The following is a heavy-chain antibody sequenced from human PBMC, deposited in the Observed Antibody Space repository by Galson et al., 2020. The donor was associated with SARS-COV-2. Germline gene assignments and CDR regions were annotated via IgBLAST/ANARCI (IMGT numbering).Heavy chain of an antibody. D-gene: IGHD3-10*01. V-gene: IGHV4-39*01. Sequence: SQTLSLTCTVSGGSINNPVYNWGWIRQPPGKGLEWIGSIYYTGRTYYNPSLKSRVTMSVDTSKNQFSPKLSSVTAADTAVYYCSSHLSFGAPYYFDFWGQGTLVTVSS. CDR2: IYYTGRT. CDR1: GGSINNPVYN. J-gene: IGHJ4*02. CDR3: SSHLSFGAPYYFDF.